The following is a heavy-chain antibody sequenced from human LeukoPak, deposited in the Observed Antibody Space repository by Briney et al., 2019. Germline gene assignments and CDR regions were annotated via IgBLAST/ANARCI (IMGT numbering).Heavy chain of an antibody. Sequence: GESLKISCKGSGYSFTTYWIAWVRQMPGKGLEWMGIIYPRDSDIRYSPPFQGQVTISADKSISTAYLQWSSLKASDTAMYYCARHQYGSGSSSRWFDPWGQGTLVTVSS. CDR2: IYPRDSDI. V-gene: IGHV5-51*01. CDR1: GYSFTTYW. CDR3: ARHQYGSGSSSRWFDP. D-gene: IGHD3-10*01. J-gene: IGHJ5*02.